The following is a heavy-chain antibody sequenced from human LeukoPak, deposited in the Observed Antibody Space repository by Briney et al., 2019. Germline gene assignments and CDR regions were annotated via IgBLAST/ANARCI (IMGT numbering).Heavy chain of an antibody. D-gene: IGHD4/OR15-4a*01. Sequence: GGSLRLSCVASGFTFTGHSMHWVRQAPGKGLEWVAVVGNDERTKFYADSLKGRFTVSRDNAKNSLDLQLNNLRAEDTAVYYCARDTLGEGEDANYAVYYFDYWGQGTPVTVSS. CDR1: GFTFTGHS. J-gene: IGHJ4*02. CDR2: VGNDERTK. CDR3: ARDTLGEGEDANYAVYYFDY. V-gene: IGHV3-30*04.